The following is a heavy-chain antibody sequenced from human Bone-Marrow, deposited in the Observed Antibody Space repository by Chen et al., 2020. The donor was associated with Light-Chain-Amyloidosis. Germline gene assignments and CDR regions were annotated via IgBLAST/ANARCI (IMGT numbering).Heavy chain of an antibody. CDR2: SWYDGSKK. D-gene: IGHD2-21*02. J-gene: IGHJ6*02. V-gene: IGHV3-33*01. Sequence: QVQLVESGGGVVQPGGSLRLSCTASGFTFSRHGMHWVRQAPGKGLEWVAVSWYDGSKKDYADSVKGRFSISGDNSKNTLYLQMNSLRAEDTAVYFCARDRWRLLSDYYGMDVWGQGTTVTVSS. CDR1: GFTFSRHG. CDR3: ARDRWRLLSDYYGMDV.